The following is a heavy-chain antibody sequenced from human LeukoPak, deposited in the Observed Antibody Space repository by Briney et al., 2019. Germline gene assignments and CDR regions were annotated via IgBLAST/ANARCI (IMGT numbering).Heavy chain of an antibody. CDR2: MNPNSGNT. Sequence: ASVKVSCKASGYTFTSYDINWVRQATGQGLEWMGWMNPNSGNTGYAQKFQGRVTMTRNTSISTAYMELSSLRSEDTAVYYCARGRSSGWTGGYYYYYGMDVWGQGTTVTVSS. D-gene: IGHD6-19*01. CDR3: ARGRSSGWTGGYYYYYGMDV. V-gene: IGHV1-8*01. CDR1: GYTFTSYD. J-gene: IGHJ6*02.